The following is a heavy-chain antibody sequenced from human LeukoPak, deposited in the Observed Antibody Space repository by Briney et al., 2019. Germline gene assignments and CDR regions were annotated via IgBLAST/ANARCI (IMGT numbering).Heavy chain of an antibody. CDR3: AKDNSSGWYGYFDL. J-gene: IGHJ2*01. V-gene: IGHV3-21*04. Sequence: GGSLRLSCTASGFTFSSDSINWVRQAPGKGLEWISFISSSSRYIYYADSVKGRFTISRDNSKNSLYLQMNSLRTEDTALYYCAKDNSSGWYGYFDLWGRGTLVTVSS. D-gene: IGHD6-19*01. CDR2: ISSSSRYI. CDR1: GFTFSSDS.